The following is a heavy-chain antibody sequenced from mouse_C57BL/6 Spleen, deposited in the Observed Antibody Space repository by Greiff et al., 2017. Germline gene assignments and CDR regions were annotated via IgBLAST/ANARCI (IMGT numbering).Heavy chain of an antibody. CDR3: ARRVLGGYFDV. D-gene: IGHD2-14*01. Sequence: QVQLQQSGAALMKPGASVKLSCKATGYTFTGYWIEWVKQTPGHGLEWIGEILPGSGSTNYNEKLKGKATLTADTSANTAYMQLSSLTTEDSAIYYCARRVLGGYFDVWGTGTTVTVAS. V-gene: IGHV1-9*01. CDR2: ILPGSGST. J-gene: IGHJ1*03. CDR1: GYTFTGYW.